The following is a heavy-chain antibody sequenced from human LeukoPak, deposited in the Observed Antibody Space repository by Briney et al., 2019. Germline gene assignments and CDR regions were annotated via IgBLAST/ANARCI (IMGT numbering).Heavy chain of an antibody. V-gene: IGHV3-11*01. Sequence: GGSLRLSCAASGFTLSDYYMSWIGQAPGKGLEWVSYISSSGATIYYADSVKGRFTISRDNAKNSLYLQMNSLRAEDTALYYCAREVVVPGAPYYFDYWGQGTLVTVSS. CDR1: GFTLSDYY. J-gene: IGHJ4*02. CDR3: AREVVVPGAPYYFDY. CDR2: ISSSGATI. D-gene: IGHD2-2*01.